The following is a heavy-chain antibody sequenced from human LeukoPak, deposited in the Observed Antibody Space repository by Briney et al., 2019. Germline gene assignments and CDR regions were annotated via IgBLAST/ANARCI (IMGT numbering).Heavy chain of an antibody. CDR3: AGGLVSYGDYALVVDV. CDR2: INPNSGGT. Sequence: ASVKVSCKASGYTFTGYYMHWVRQAPGQGLEWMGWINPNSGGTNYAQKFQGRVTMTRDTSISTAYMELSRLRSDDTAVYYCAGGLVSYGDYALVVDVWGKGTTVTVSS. CDR1: GYTFTGYY. J-gene: IGHJ6*04. V-gene: IGHV1-2*02. D-gene: IGHD4-17*01.